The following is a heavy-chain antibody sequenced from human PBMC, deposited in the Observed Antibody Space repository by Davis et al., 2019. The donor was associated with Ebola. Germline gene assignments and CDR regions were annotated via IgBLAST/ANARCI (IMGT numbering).Heavy chain of an antibody. J-gene: IGHJ4*02. CDR1: GGSINNYY. Sequence: SETLSLTCTVSGGSINNYYWSWIRQPPGKGLEWHGYIYYSGTTNYNPSLKSRVTISVDTSKNQFSLKLSSVTAADTAVYYCASLSATGTPGHYWGQGTLVTVSS. CDR3: ASLSATGTPGHY. V-gene: IGHV4-59*01. CDR2: IYYSGTT. D-gene: IGHD1-1*01.